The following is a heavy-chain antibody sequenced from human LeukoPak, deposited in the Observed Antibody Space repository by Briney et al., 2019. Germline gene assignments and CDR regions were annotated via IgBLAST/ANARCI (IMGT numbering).Heavy chain of an antibody. Sequence: KPSETLSLTCTVSGGSISNYYWSWIRQPPGKGLEWIGYIYYSGSTNYNPSLKSRVTISVDTSKNQFSLKLSSVTAADTAVYYCARDKRLGELSFDPWGQGTLVTVSS. CDR1: GGSISNYY. CDR3: ARDKRLGELSFDP. D-gene: IGHD3-16*02. CDR2: IYYSGST. J-gene: IGHJ5*02. V-gene: IGHV4-59*12.